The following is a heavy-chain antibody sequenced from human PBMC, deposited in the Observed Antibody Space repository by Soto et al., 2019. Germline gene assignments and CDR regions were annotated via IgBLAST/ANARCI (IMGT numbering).Heavy chain of an antibody. CDR3: ARSHGMVQGVIIGYYYYGMDV. Sequence: SETLSLTCAVYVGSFSGYYWSLIRQAPGKGLEWIGEINHSGSTNYNPSLKSRVTISVDTSKNQFSLKLSSVTAADTAVYYCARSHGMVQGVIIGYYYYGMDVWGQGTTVT. D-gene: IGHD3-10*01. CDR1: VGSFSGYY. CDR2: INHSGST. J-gene: IGHJ6*02. V-gene: IGHV4-34*01.